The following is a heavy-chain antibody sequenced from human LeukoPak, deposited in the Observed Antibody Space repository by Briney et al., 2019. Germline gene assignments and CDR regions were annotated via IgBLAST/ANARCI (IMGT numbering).Heavy chain of an antibody. V-gene: IGHV3-53*01. CDR2: IYSGGST. Sequence: GGSLRLSCSASGFTFSSYAMSWVRQAPGKGLEWVSVIYSGGSTYYADSVKGRFTISRDNSKNTLYLQMNSLRAEDTAVYYCASIRLGAYDYWGQGTLVTVSS. D-gene: IGHD1-26*01. J-gene: IGHJ4*02. CDR3: ASIRLGAYDY. CDR1: GFTFSSYA.